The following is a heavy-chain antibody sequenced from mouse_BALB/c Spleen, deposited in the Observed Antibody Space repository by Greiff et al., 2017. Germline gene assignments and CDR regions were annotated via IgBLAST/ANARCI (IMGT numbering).Heavy chain of an antibody. D-gene: IGHD2-14*01. CDR1: GYTFTSYV. Sequence: EVKLMESGPELVKPGASVKMSCKASGYTFTSYVMHWVKQKPGQGLEWIGYINPYNDGTKYNEKFKGKATLTSDKSSSTAYMELSSLTSEDSAVYYCARSYYRYERGAMDYWGQGTSVTVSS. CDR3: ARSYYRYERGAMDY. J-gene: IGHJ4*01. CDR2: INPYNDGT. V-gene: IGHV1-14*01.